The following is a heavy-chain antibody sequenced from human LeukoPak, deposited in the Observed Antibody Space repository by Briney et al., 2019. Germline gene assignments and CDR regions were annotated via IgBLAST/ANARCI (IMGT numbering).Heavy chain of an antibody. V-gene: IGHV1-8*01. CDR2: MNPNSGNT. Sequence: ASVTVSCKASGYTFTSYDINWVRQATGQGLEWMGWMNPNSGNTGYAQKFQGRVTMTRNTSISTAYMELSSLRSEDTAVYYCARGGFYDSSGYYFRRPEDNWGQGTLVTVSS. J-gene: IGHJ4*02. D-gene: IGHD3-22*01. CDR3: ARGGFYDSSGYYFRRPEDN. CDR1: GYTFTSYD.